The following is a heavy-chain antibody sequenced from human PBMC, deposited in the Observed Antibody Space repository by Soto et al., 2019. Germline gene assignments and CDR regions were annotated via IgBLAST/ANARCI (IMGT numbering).Heavy chain of an antibody. CDR2: IIPIFGPA. CDR3: ATGSFTSTGGRIGYHYNAMDV. Sequence: SVKVSCKSSGGTFSSHSINWVRQAPGQGLEWMGGIIPIFGPANFAKNFQGRVTITADESTTTAYMELSSLTSEDTAVYYCATGSFTSTGGRIGYHYNAMDVWGQGTTVTAP. CDR1: GGTFSSHS. J-gene: IGHJ6*02. V-gene: IGHV1-69*13. D-gene: IGHD1-1*01.